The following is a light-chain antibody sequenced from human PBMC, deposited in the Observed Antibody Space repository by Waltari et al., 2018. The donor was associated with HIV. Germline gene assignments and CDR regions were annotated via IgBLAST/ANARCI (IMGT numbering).Light chain of an antibody. V-gene: IGLV1-44*01. Sequence: QSVLTQPPSASGTPGQRVTISCSGSSSNIGSNIVNWYQQLPGTAPKLLIYSNNQRPSGVPDRFSGSKSGTSASLAISGLQSEDEGSYYCAAWDATLKALLFGGGTKLTVL. J-gene: IGLJ2*01. CDR2: SNN. CDR3: AAWDATLKALL. CDR1: SSNIGSNI.